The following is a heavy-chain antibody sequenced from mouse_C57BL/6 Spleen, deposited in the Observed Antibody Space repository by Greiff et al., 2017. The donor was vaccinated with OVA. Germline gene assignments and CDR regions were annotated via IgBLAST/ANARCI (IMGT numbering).Heavy chain of an antibody. Sequence: QVQLQQPGAELVRPGSSVKLSCKASGYTFTSYWMPWVKQRPIQGLEWIGNIDPSASETHYTQKFQVKATLTVDKSSSTAYMQLSSLTSEDSSVYYCARDDYDQGAWFAYWGQGTLVTVSA. V-gene: IGHV1-52*01. CDR2: IDPSASET. D-gene: IGHD2-4*01. CDR1: GYTFTSYW. J-gene: IGHJ3*01. CDR3: ARDDYDQGAWFAY.